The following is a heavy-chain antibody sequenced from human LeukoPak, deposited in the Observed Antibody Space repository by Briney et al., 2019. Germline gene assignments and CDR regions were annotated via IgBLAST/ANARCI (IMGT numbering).Heavy chain of an antibody. V-gene: IGHV3-11*04. CDR1: GFTFSDYY. D-gene: IGHD1-1*01. J-gene: IGHJ5*02. CDR3: ARDRYNWNDDINWFDP. CDR2: ISSSGSTI. Sequence: PGGSLRLSCAASGFTFSDYYMSWIRQAPGKGLEWVSYISSSGSTIYYADSVKGRVTISRDNAKNSLELQMNSLRAEDTAVYYCARDRYNWNDDINWFDPWGQGTLVTVSS.